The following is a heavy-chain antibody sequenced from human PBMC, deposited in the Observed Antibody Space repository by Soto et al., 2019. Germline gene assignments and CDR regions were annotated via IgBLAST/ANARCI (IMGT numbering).Heavy chain of an antibody. CDR2: ISGSGGST. J-gene: IGHJ4*02. V-gene: IGHV3-23*01. Sequence: PGGSLRLSCAASGFTFSSYAMSWVRQAPGKGLEWVSAISGSGGSTYYADSVKGRFTISRDNSKNTLYLQMNSLRAEDTAVYHCARVRDGFNVYFDYWGQGTLVTVSS. D-gene: IGHD3-10*02. CDR1: GFTFSSYA. CDR3: ARVRDGFNVYFDY.